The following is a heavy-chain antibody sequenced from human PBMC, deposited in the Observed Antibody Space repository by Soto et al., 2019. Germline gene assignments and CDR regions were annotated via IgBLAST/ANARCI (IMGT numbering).Heavy chain of an antibody. J-gene: IGHJ3*01. V-gene: IGHV2-5*01. CDR3: ARLLRYPMGASPF. Sequence: QITLKESGPTLVKPTQTLTMTCTFSGFSLSTSGVGVGWIRQPPGQALDWLALIYWNGDQRYSPTLTNRLTITKDPPKNQVVVSMTNVDPPDTATYYCARLLRYPMGASPFWRQETRVNVS. CDR2: IYWNGDQ. D-gene: IGHD3-9*01. CDR1: GFSLSTSGVG.